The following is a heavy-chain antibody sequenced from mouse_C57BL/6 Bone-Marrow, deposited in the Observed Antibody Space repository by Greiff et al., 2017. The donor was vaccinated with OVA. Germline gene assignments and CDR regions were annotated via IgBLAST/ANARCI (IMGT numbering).Heavy chain of an antibody. CDR1: GYTFTSYW. V-gene: IGHV1-52*01. J-gene: IGHJ2*01. D-gene: IGHD1-1*01. CDR2: IDPSDSET. Sequence: VQLQQPGAELVRPGSSVKLSCKASGYTFTSYWMHWVKQRPIQGLEWIGNIDPSDSETHYNQKFKDKATLTVDKSSSTSYMQLIILTSEDSAVYYCARMRFITTDYFDDWGQGTTLTVSS. CDR3: ARMRFITTDYFDD.